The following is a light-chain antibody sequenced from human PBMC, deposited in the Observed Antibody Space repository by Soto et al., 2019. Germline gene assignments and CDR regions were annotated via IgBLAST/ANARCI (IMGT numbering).Light chain of an antibody. J-gene: IGKJ1*01. CDR3: QQYNNWPRT. CDR1: QSVSSN. V-gene: IGKV3-15*01. Sequence: EIVMTQSPATLSVSPGERATLSCRASQSVSSNLAWYQQKPGQAPRLLIYGASTRATGIPARFSGSGSGTEFTLTISSLQYKDFAVYSCQQYNNWPRTFGQGTKVEIK. CDR2: GAS.